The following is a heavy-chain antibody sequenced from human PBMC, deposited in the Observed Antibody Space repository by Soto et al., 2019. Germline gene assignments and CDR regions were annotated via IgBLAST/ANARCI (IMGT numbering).Heavy chain of an antibody. CDR3: ASRGTGPSIAARPFYYYYMDV. CDR2: IYYSGST. V-gene: IGHV4-59*08. D-gene: IGHD6-6*01. J-gene: IGHJ6*03. Sequence: SETLSLTCTVSGGSISSYYWSWIRQPPGKGLEWIGYIYYSGSTNYNPSLKSRVTISVDTSKNQFSLKLSSVTAADTAVYYCASRGTGPSIAARPFYYYYMDVWGKGTTVTVSS. CDR1: GGSISSYY.